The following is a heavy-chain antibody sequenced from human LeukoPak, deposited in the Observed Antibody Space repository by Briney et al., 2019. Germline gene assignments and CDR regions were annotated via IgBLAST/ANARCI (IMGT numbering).Heavy chain of an antibody. CDR2: INWNGGST. Sequence: GGSLRLSCAASGFTFDDYGMSWVRQAPGKGLEWVSGINWNGGSTGYADSVKGRFTISRDNSKNTLYLQMNSLRAEDTAVYYCAKFPDGDYFLVDYWGQGTLVTVSS. CDR3: AKFPDGDYFLVDY. J-gene: IGHJ4*02. D-gene: IGHD4-17*01. CDR1: GFTFDDYG. V-gene: IGHV3-20*04.